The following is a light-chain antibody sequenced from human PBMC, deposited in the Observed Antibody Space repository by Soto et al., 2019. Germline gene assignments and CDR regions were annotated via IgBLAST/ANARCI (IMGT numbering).Light chain of an antibody. CDR2: SAS. V-gene: IGKV1-9*01. CDR1: QAMSTN. CDR3: QQLNGYQLA. Sequence: DIQLTQSPSSLSAFVGDTVTITCRASQAMSTNLAWYQQKPGKAPKLLIRSASTLQSGVPPRFSGGGSGTEFTLTISTLQPDDSGIYYCQQLNGYQLAFGGGTNVEIK. J-gene: IGKJ4*01.